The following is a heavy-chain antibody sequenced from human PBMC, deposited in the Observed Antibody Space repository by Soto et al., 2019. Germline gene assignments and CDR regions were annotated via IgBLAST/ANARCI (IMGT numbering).Heavy chain of an antibody. V-gene: IGHV3-74*01. CDR3: ARDRGWSLFDY. CDR2: TNSDGSDT. CDR1: GFTFSSYW. Sequence: EVQLVESGGGLVQPGGSLRLSCAASGFTFSSYWMYWVRQAPGKGLVWVSRTNSDGSDTSYADSVKGRFTISRDNAKNTLYLQMNSLRAEDTAVYYCARDRGWSLFDYWGQGTLVTGSS. J-gene: IGHJ4*02. D-gene: IGHD6-19*01.